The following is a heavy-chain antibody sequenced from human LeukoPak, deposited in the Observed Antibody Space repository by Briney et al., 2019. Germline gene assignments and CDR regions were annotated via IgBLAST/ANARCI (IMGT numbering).Heavy chain of an antibody. D-gene: IGHD3-22*01. Sequence: GSLRLSCAASGFTFSSYAMSWVRQAPGKGLEWVSAISGSGGSTYYADSVKGRFTISRDNSKNTLYLQMNSLRAEDTAVYYCARTLVVVMYYGMDVWGQGTTVTVSS. CDR1: GFTFSSYA. V-gene: IGHV3-23*01. CDR2: ISGSGGST. CDR3: ARTLVVVMYYGMDV. J-gene: IGHJ6*02.